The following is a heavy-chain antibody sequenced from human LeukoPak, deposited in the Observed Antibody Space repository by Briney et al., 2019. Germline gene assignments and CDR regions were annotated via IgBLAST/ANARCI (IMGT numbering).Heavy chain of an antibody. CDR2: ISGSGGST. CDR3: AKFEGSGWYYFDY. J-gene: IGHJ4*02. D-gene: IGHD6-19*01. V-gene: IGHV3-23*01. Sequence: GGSLRLSCAASGFTFSSYAMSWVRQAPGKGLEWVSAISGSGGSTYYADSVKGRFTISRDNSKNTLYLQMNSLGAEDTAVYYCAKFEGSGWYYFDYWGQGTLVTVSS. CDR1: GFTFSSYA.